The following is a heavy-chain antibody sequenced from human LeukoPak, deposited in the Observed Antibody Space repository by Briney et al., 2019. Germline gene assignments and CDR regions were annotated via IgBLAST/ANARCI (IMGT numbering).Heavy chain of an antibody. Sequence: ASVKVSCKASGYTFTSYGISWVRQAPGQGLEWMGWISAYNGNTNYAQKLQGRVTMTTDTSTSTAYMELRSLRSDDTAVYYCARDYVVVVVAATLDYWGQGTLVTVSS. J-gene: IGHJ4*02. D-gene: IGHD2-15*01. CDR3: ARDYVVVVVAATLDY. CDR2: ISAYNGNT. V-gene: IGHV1-18*01. CDR1: GYTFTSYG.